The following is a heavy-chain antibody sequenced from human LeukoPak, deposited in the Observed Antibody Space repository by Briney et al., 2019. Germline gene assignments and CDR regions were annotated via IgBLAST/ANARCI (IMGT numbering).Heavy chain of an antibody. CDR1: GGTFSSYA. D-gene: IGHD6-6*01. J-gene: IGHJ4*02. Sequence: SVKVSCKASGGTFSSYATSWVRQAPGQGLEWMGGIIPIFGTANYAQKFQGRVTITADKSTSTAYMELSSLRSEDTAVYYCARSFSSSSPGAYFDYWGQGTLVTVSS. V-gene: IGHV1-69*06. CDR2: IIPIFGTA. CDR3: ARSFSSSSPGAYFDY.